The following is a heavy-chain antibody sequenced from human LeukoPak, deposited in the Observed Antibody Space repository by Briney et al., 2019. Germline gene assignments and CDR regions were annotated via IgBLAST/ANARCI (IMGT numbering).Heavy chain of an antibody. Sequence: ASVKVSRKASGYTFTSYYMHWVRQAPGQGLEWMGIINPSGGSTSYAQKFQGRVTMTRDTSTSTVYMELSSLRSEDTAVYYCARADRPTKATASPSAYCGGDCSSGFDYWGQGTLVTVSS. J-gene: IGHJ4*02. V-gene: IGHV1-46*03. CDR3: ARADRPTKATASPSAYCGGDCSSGFDY. D-gene: IGHD2-21*01. CDR1: GYTFTSYY. CDR2: INPSGGST.